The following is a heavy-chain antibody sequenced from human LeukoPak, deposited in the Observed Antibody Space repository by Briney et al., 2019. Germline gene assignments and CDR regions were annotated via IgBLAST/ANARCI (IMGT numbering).Heavy chain of an antibody. CDR3: AKDWGSGWLFDY. D-gene: IGHD6-19*01. J-gene: IGHJ4*02. CDR1: GFTFKNYG. CDR2: ISATGGST. Sequence: GGSLRLSCAAFGFTFKNYGMSWVRQAPGKGLEWVSAISATGGSTYYADSVKGRFTVSRDNSKNTLYLQMNSLRAEDTAVYYCAKDWGSGWLFDYWGQGTLVTVSS. V-gene: IGHV3-23*01.